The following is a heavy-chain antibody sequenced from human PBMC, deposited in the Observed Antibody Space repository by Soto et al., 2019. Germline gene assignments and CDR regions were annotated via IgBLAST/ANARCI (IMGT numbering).Heavy chain of an antibody. CDR1: GFSVSDSS. D-gene: IGHD6-25*01. J-gene: IGHJ4*02. CDR3: MRPRGYNGNYSAL. Sequence: DVELVESGGGLVQPGGSLRLSCAVSGFSVSDSSVSWVRQAPGKGLEWVAFISSGATARYYAASVRGRITISGDTANNSVSLQMSSLRDEDTAVYYWMRPRGYNGNYSALWGQGTLVTVSS. CDR2: ISSGATAR. V-gene: IGHV3-48*02.